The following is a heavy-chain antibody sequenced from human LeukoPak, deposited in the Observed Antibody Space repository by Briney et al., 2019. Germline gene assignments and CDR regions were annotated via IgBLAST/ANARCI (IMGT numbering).Heavy chain of an antibody. V-gene: IGHV4-59*12. CDR3: ARGALMGARKFDY. CDR1: GGSISTYY. Sequence: SETLSLTCTVSGGSISTYYWSWLRQPPGKGLEWIGYIYHSGSTNYNPSLKSRVTISVDTSKNQFSLKLSSVTAADTAVYYCARGALMGARKFDYWGQGTLVTVSS. D-gene: IGHD3-16*01. CDR2: IYHSGST. J-gene: IGHJ4*02.